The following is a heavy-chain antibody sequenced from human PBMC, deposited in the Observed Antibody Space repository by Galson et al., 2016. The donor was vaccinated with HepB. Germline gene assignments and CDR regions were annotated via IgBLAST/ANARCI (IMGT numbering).Heavy chain of an antibody. D-gene: IGHD6-19*01. CDR3: VRVVLVKGRGTSIEWAGPSSMELDN. J-gene: IGHJ4*02. CDR1: GFTFSSYA. V-gene: IGHV3-30*04. Sequence: SLRLSCAASGFTFSSYAMHWVRQPPGKGLEWVAAISNDGSNKYHADSVKGRFTISRDNYKNTLYLQINSLRNEDTAVYYCVRVVLVKGRGTSIEWAGPSSMELDNWGQGTLVIVSS. CDR2: ISNDGSNK.